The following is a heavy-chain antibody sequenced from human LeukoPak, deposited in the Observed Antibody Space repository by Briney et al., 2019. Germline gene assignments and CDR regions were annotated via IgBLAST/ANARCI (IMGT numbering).Heavy chain of an antibody. J-gene: IGHJ4*02. D-gene: IGHD4-17*01. Sequence: PETLSLTCTVSGASITTSYWGWMRQPPGEGLECIGYIYDSGRTNCNPSLQSRVTISVESFKTQFSLKLSSVTAADAAVYFCARGPVTTGYFAYWGQGTLVTVSS. V-gene: IGHV4-59*01. CDR3: ARGPVTTGYFAY. CDR1: GASITTSY. CDR2: IYDSGRT.